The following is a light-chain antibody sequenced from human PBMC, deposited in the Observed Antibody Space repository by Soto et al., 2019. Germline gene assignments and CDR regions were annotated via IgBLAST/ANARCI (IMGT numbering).Light chain of an antibody. Sequence: SVFARSPGALSLYPRERPTLSCRAGQSISSSYLAWYQQKPGQAPRLLIYGASSRATGIPDRFSVSVSRTDFTLTIGRMEHEDYAVNHCQQYGSTRTFGQGTKVE. J-gene: IGKJ1*01. CDR1: QSISSSY. CDR2: GAS. CDR3: QQYGSTRT. V-gene: IGKV3-20*01.